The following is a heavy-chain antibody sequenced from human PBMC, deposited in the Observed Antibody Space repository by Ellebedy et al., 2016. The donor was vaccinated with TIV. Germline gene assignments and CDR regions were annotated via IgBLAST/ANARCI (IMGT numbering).Heavy chain of an antibody. D-gene: IGHD3-22*01. CDR1: GYTFTSYF. J-gene: IGHJ1*01. Sequence: SVKVSCKASGYTFTSYFMCWVRQAPGQGLEGMGGIIAVFGTTNYAQKFQGRVTITADEPTSTVYMEVSSLRSEDTAVYYCARVSGYYHGNLQHWGQGTLVIFSS. V-gene: IGHV1-69*13. CDR3: ARVSGYYHGNLQH. CDR2: IIAVFGTT.